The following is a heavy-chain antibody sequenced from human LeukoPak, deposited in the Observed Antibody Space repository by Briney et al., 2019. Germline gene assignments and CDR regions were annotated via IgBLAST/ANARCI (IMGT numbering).Heavy chain of an antibody. Sequence: SATLSLTCTVSGGSISSYYWSWIRQPPGKGLEWIGYIYYSGSTNYNPSLKSRVTISVDTSKNQFSLKLSSVTAADTAVYYCARDKYCSGGSCYSDWFDPWGQGTLVTVSS. V-gene: IGHV4-59*01. CDR3: ARDKYCSGGSCYSDWFDP. J-gene: IGHJ5*02. D-gene: IGHD2-15*01. CDR2: IYYSGST. CDR1: GGSISSYY.